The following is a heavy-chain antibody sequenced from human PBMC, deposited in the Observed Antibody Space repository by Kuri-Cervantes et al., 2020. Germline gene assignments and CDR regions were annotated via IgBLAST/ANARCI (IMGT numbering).Heavy chain of an antibody. CDR1: GYTLTELS. D-gene: IGHD6-13*01. J-gene: IGHJ5*02. CDR3: ARLSSPGYSSSWYANNWFDP. Sequence: SGKVSCKVSGYTLTELSMHWVRQAPGKGLEWMGGIIPIFGTANYAQKFQGRVTITTDESTSTAYMELSSLRSEDTAVYYCARLSSPGYSSSWYANNWFDPWGQGTLVTVSS. CDR2: IIPIFGTA. V-gene: IGHV1-69*05.